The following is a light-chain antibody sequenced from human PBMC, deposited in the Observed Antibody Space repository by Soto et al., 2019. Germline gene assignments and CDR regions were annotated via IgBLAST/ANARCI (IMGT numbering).Light chain of an antibody. CDR2: GAS. CDR1: QPIKKS. V-gene: IGKV1-33*01. J-gene: IGKJ3*01. CDR3: QQFDDLAAIT. Sequence: DIQMAQSPSSLSASVGDRVTITCQASQPIKKSLNWYQQTPGKAPKLLISGASNLNTGGPSRFSGSGSGTHFTFTISNLQPEDFATYYCQQFDDLAAITFGPGTKV.